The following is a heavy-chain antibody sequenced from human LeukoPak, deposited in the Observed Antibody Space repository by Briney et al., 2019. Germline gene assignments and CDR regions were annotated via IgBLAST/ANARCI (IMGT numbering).Heavy chain of an antibody. V-gene: IGHV1-69*05. D-gene: IGHD6-19*01. Sequence: GASVKVSCKASGGTFSSYAISWVRQAPGQGLEWMGGIIPIFGTANYAQKFQGTVTITTDESTSTAYMELSSLRSEDTAVYYCARDSDYIAVAGSYFDYWGQGTLVTVSS. CDR1: GGTFSSYA. CDR3: ARDSDYIAVAGSYFDY. J-gene: IGHJ4*02. CDR2: IIPIFGTA.